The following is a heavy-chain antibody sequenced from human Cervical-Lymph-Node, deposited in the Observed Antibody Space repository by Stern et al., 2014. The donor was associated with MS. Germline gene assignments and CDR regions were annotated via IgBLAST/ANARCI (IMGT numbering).Heavy chain of an antibody. CDR2: ISSDGSNK. D-gene: IGHD3-10*01. Sequence: QVQLVESGGGVVQPGKSLGLSCAASGFRFINYGMVWVRQAPGKGLEWVAVISSDGSNKYYADSVKGRCTISRDNSKSTAFLQMNSLGTEDTAVYSCVRRHLFPPGALDVWGQGTTVAVSS. V-gene: IGHV3-30*03. J-gene: IGHJ6*02. CDR1: GFRFINYG. CDR3: VRRHLFPPGALDV.